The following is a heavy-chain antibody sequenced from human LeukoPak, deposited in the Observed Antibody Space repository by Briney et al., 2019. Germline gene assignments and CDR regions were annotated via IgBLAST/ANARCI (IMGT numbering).Heavy chain of an antibody. CDR1: GDSVSSTY. Sequence: SGTLSLTCSVSGDSVSSTYWSWVRQPPGKGLEWIAYGHHSERSNYNPSLKSRVTISVDTSKNQFSLKLSSVTAADTAVYYCARRKGQWLAPFDYWGQGTLVTVSS. CDR3: ARRKGQWLAPFDY. J-gene: IGHJ4*02. D-gene: IGHD6-19*01. CDR2: GHHSERS. V-gene: IGHV4-59*02.